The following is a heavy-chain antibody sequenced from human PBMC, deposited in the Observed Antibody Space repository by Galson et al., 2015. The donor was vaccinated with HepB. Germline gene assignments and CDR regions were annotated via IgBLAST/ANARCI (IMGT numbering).Heavy chain of an antibody. CDR1: GFTFSSYA. V-gene: IGHV3-30-3*01. D-gene: IGHD6-6*01. CDR2: ISYDGSNK. CDR3: ARSVAAHQFDY. J-gene: IGHJ4*02. Sequence: SLRLSCAASGFTFSSYAMHWVRQAPGKGLEWVAVISYDGSNKYYADSVKGRFTISRDNSKNTLYLQMNSLKAEDTAVYYCARSVAAHQFDYWGQGTLVTVSS.